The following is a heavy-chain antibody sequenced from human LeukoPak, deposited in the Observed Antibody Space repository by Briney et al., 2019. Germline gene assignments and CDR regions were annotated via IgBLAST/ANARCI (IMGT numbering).Heavy chain of an antibody. J-gene: IGHJ6*03. CDR1: GFTLGDYA. CDR3: TRDGYSYGYLGYYYYYMDV. D-gene: IGHD5-18*01. V-gene: IGHV3-49*03. Sequence: SGRSLRLSCTASGFTLGDYAMSWFRQAPGKGLEWVGFIRSKAYGGTTEYAASVKGRFTISRDDSKSIAYLQMNSLKTEDTAVYYCTRDGYSYGYLGYYYYYMDVWGKGTTVTVSS. CDR2: IRSKAYGGTT.